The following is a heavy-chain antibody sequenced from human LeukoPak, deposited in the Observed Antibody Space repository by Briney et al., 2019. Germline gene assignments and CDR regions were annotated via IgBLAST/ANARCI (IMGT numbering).Heavy chain of an antibody. CDR2: ISGSGVTT. CDR3: AKVLRWDSSGGIDY. Sequence: GGSLRLSCAASGFTFSSYAMSWVRQAPGKGLEWVSSISGSGVTTYYADSVKGRFTISRDNSKNTLYLQMNSLRAEDTAVYYCAKVLRWDSSGGIDYWGQGTLVTVSS. J-gene: IGHJ4*02. CDR1: GFTFSSYA. V-gene: IGHV3-23*01. D-gene: IGHD3-22*01.